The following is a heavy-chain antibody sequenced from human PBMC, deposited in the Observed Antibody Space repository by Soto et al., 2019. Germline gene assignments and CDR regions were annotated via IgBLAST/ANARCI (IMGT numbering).Heavy chain of an antibody. Sequence: QVQLQESGPGLVKPSETLSLTCTVSGGSISSYYWSWIRQPPGKGLEWIGYIYYSGSTNYNPSLESRVTISVDTSKNQFSLKLSSVTAADTAVYYCARQYYDILTGYYNWFDPWGQGTLVTVSS. CDR3: ARQYYDILTGYYNWFDP. CDR2: IYYSGST. D-gene: IGHD3-9*01. CDR1: GGSISSYY. V-gene: IGHV4-59*01. J-gene: IGHJ5*02.